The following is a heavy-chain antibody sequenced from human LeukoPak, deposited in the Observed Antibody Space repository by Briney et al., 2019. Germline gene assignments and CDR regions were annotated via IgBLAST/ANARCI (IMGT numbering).Heavy chain of an antibody. CDR2: INPSGST. CDR1: GGSFSGYH. J-gene: IGHJ6*03. V-gene: IGHV4-34*01. CDR3: AEGRHDITMIVVVMTSVSYYLDV. D-gene: IGHD3-22*01. Sequence: KPSETLSLTCAVYGGSFSGYHWTWIRQSPGKGLEWIGDINPSGSTYYNPSLKSRLTISVDTSKNQFSLKLRSVTAADTAVYYCAEGRHDITMIVVVMTSVSYYLDVWGRGTTVTVS.